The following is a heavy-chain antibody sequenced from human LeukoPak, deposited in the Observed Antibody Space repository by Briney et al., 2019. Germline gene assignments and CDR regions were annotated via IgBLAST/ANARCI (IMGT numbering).Heavy chain of an antibody. Sequence: SETLSLTCAVYGGSFSGYYWSWIRQPPGKRLEWIGEINHSGSTNYNPSLKSRVTISVDTSKNQFSLKLSSVTAADTAVYYCARPLSLGYCSGGSCYGRGAWFDRWGQGTLVTVSS. D-gene: IGHD2-15*01. V-gene: IGHV4-34*01. CDR2: INHSGST. J-gene: IGHJ5*02. CDR1: GGSFSGYY. CDR3: ARPLSLGYCSGGSCYGRGAWFDR.